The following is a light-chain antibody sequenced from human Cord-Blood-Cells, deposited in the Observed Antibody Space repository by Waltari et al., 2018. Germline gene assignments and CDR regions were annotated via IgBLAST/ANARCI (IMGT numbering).Light chain of an antibody. CDR1: QSVSSY. CDR2: DAS. J-gene: IGKJ2*01. V-gene: IGKV3-11*01. CDR3: QQRSNT. Sequence: EIVLTQSPATLSLSPGDRATVSCRASQSVSSYLAWYQQKPGQAPRLLIYDASNRATGIPARFSGSGSGTDFTLTISSLEPEDFAVYYCQQRSNTFGQGTKLEIK.